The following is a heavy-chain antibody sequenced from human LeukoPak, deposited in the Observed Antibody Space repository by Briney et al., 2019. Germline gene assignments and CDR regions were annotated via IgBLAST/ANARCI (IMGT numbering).Heavy chain of an antibody. CDR2: FDPEDGET. V-gene: IGHV1-24*01. CDR3: ATVGYYYGSGTQDDAFDI. CDR1: GYTLTELS. Sequence: GASVKVSCKVSGYTLTELSMHWVRQAPGKGLEWMGGFDPEDGETIYAQKFQGRVTMTEDTSTDTAYMELSSLRSEDTAVYYCATVGYYYGSGTQDDAFDIWGQGTMVTVSS. D-gene: IGHD3-10*01. J-gene: IGHJ3*02.